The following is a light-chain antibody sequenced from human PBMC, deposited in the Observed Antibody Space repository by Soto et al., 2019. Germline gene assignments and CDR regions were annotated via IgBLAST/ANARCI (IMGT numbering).Light chain of an antibody. CDR2: GAS. CDR1: QSVSSSY. V-gene: IGKV3-20*01. J-gene: IGKJ4*01. Sequence: EIVLTQSPGTLSLSPGERATLSCRASQSVSSSYLAWYQQNPGQAPRLLIYGASSRATGIPDRFSGSGSGTDCTLTISRLEPEDFAVYYCQQYSNWPLTFSGGTKVDIK. CDR3: QQYSNWPLT.